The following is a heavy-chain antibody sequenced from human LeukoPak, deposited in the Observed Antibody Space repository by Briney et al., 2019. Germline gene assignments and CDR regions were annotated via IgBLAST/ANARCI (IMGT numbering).Heavy chain of an antibody. Sequence: GASVKVSCKVSGYTLTELSMHWVRQAPGKGLEWMGGLDPEDGETIYAQKFQGRVTMTEDTSTDTAYMELSSLRSEDTAVYYCATGGNYVWGSYRHHTPSNYFDYWGQGTLVTVSS. CDR3: ATGGNYVWGSYRHHTPSNYFDY. D-gene: IGHD3-16*02. V-gene: IGHV1-24*01. J-gene: IGHJ4*02. CDR1: GYTLTELS. CDR2: LDPEDGET.